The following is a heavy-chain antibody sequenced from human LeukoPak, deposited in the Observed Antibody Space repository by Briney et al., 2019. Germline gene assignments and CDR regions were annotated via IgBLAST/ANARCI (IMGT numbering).Heavy chain of an antibody. Sequence: GGSLRLSCVASGFTFSNYLMSWVRQTPGKGLEWVAKIKEDGSEKDYVDSVKGRFTISRDNAKNSLSLEMNRLRAEDTAVYYCVRQAGVHWGQGTLVTVSS. CDR2: IKEDGSEK. V-gene: IGHV3-7*01. CDR3: VRQAGVH. J-gene: IGHJ4*02. CDR1: GFTFSNYL.